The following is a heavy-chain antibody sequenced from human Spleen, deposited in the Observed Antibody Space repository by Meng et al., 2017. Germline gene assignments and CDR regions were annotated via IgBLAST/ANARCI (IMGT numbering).Heavy chain of an antibody. V-gene: IGHV3-43*01. CDR1: GFSFDDYT. CDR2: INWDGGAT. CDR3: AKGPIYSGSYYSSYFYY. Sequence: GESLKISCVSSGFSFDDYTMHWVRQTPGKGLEWVSLINWDGGATFYADSVKGRFTISRDNSKNSLFLQMNSLTTDDTAFYYCAKGPIYSGSYYSSYFYYLGQGKPVNGAS. D-gene: IGHD6-13*01. J-gene: IGHJ4*01.